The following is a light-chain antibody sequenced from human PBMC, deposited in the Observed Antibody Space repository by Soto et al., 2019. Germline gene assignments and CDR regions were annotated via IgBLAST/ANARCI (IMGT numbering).Light chain of an antibody. CDR2: ETS. CDR3: LQHNTYPYT. V-gene: IGKV1-17*03. CDR1: QDISRF. Sequence: DVQMTQSPSAMSASVGDRVTITCRASQDISRFVAWFQHKPGRAPERLIYETSNLQPGVPSRFSGSGSGTEFTLAISGLQPEDFATYYCLQHNTYPYTFGQGTRLE. J-gene: IGKJ5*01.